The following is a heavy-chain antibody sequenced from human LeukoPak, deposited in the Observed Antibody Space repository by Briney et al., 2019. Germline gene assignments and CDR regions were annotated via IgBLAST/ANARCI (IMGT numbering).Heavy chain of an antibody. D-gene: IGHD6-13*01. CDR3: ARGAPVSYSSSWYDY. Sequence: SETRSLTCTVAGVSLTNNYWTWIRHPAEKGLEWIGRISTSGSTNYNPSLKSRVTMSVDTSKNQLSLKLSSVTAADTAVYYCARGAPVSYSSSWYDYWGQGILVTVSS. CDR1: GVSLTNNY. CDR2: ISTSGST. V-gene: IGHV4-4*07. J-gene: IGHJ4*02.